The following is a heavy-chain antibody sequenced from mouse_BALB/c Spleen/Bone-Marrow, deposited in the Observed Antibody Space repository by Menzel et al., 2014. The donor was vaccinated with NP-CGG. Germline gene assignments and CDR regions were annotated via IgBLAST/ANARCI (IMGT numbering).Heavy chain of an antibody. CDR3: ARGYGNYDFDY. Sequence: VQLQQSGAELVKPGASVKLSCTASGFNIXDTYMHWVKQRPEQGLEWIGRIDPANGNTKYDPKFQGKATITADTSSNTAYLQLSSLTSEDTAVYYCARGYGNYDFDYWGQGTTLTVSS. J-gene: IGHJ2*01. CDR1: GFNIXDTY. D-gene: IGHD2-10*02. CDR2: IDPANGNT. V-gene: IGHV14-3*02.